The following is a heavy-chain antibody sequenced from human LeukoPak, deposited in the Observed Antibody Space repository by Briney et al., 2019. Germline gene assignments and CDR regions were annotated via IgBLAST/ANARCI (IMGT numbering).Heavy chain of an antibody. CDR2: ISGSGGTF. D-gene: IGHD6-13*01. Sequence: PGETLRLSCAASGFIFSNYEINWVRQVPGKGLEWVAHISGSGGTFYYAESVKGRFTISRDNPKNSLCLQMNSLTAEDTAIYYCARDGFGSSWYIDFWGRGTLVTVSS. J-gene: IGHJ4*02. CDR1: GFIFSNYE. V-gene: IGHV3-48*03. CDR3: ARDGFGSSWYIDF.